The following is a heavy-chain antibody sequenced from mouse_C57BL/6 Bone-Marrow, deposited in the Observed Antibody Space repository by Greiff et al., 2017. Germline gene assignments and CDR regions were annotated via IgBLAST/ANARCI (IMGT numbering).Heavy chain of an antibody. CDR2: IDPENGDT. J-gene: IGHJ1*03. CDR1: GFNIQDDY. V-gene: IGHV14-4*01. D-gene: IGHD1-1*01. CDR3: TTGLMGSSTRYFDV. Sequence: EVQLQQSGAELVRPGASVKLSCTASGFNIQDDYMHWVKQRPEQGLEWIGWIDPENGDTEYASKFQGKATITADTSSNTAYLQLSSLTSEDTAVYYCTTGLMGSSTRYFDVWGTGTTVTVSS.